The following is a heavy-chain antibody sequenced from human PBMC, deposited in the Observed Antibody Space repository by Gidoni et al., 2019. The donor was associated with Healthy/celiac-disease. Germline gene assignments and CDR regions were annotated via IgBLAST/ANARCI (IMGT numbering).Heavy chain of an antibody. Sequence: QVQLVQSGAEVKKPGASVKVSCKASGYTFTSYAIHWVRQAPGQRLEWMGWINAGNGNTKYSQKFQGRVTITRDTSASTAYMELSSLRSEDTAVYYCARRMYGDYYYYGMDVWGQGTTVTVSS. J-gene: IGHJ6*02. V-gene: IGHV1-3*01. CDR3: ARRMYGDYYYYGMDV. D-gene: IGHD4-17*01. CDR1: GYTFTSYA. CDR2: INAGNGNT.